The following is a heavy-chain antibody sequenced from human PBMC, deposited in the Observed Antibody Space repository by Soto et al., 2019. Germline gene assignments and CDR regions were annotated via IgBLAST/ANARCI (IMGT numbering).Heavy chain of an antibody. CDR2: ISGSADST. J-gene: IGHJ6*02. D-gene: IGHD2-8*01. CDR3: AKTRGAMIYAISVYGMDV. CDR1: GFSFSSFA. Sequence: EAQLLEAGGGFIHPGGSLRLSCAASGFSFSSFAMNWVRQAPGKGLEWVSLISGSADSTLYADSVKGRFTISRDNSKRTLYRQITSLRAEDPAVYYCAKTRGAMIYAISVYGMDVWGQGTTVTVYS. V-gene: IGHV3-23*01.